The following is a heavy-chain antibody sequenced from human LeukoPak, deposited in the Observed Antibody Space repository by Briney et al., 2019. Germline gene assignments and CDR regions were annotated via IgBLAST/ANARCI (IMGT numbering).Heavy chain of an antibody. J-gene: IGHJ6*02. CDR3: ARGRYCSSTSCRNGHYYYYGMDV. D-gene: IGHD2-2*01. V-gene: IGHV4-30-2*01. CDR2: IYHSGST. CDR1: GGSISSGGYS. Sequence: SETLSLTCAVSGGSISSGGYSWSWIRQPPGKGLEWIGYIYHSGSTNYNPSLKSRVTISVDTSKNQFSLKLSSVTAADTAVYYCARGRYCSSTSCRNGHYYYYGMDVWGQGTTVTVSS.